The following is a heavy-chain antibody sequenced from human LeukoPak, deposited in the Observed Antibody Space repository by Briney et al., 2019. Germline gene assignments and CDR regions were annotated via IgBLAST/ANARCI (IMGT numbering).Heavy chain of an antibody. Sequence: PGGSLRLSCVASGFTFTGHSMHWVRQAPGKGLEWVAVVAGDEKTIFYADSLKGRFTVSRDNSKNTVYLQMNSLRDEDTAVYYCAREKQSGGTPFDYWGQGSLVTVSS. CDR2: VAGDEKTI. J-gene: IGHJ4*02. D-gene: IGHD1-26*01. CDR3: AREKQSGGTPFDY. CDR1: GFTFTGHS. V-gene: IGHV3-30*04.